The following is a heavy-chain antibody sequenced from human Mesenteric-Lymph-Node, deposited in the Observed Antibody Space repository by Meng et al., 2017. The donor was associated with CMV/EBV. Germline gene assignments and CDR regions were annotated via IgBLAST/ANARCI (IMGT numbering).Heavy chain of an antibody. Sequence: SETLSLTCTVSGGSISSYYWSWIRQPPGKGLEWIGYIYYRGSTNCNPSLKSRVTISVDRSQNQFSLKLSSVTAADTAVYYCARHSASFPHYFDYWGQGALVTVSS. CDR1: GGSISSYY. D-gene: IGHD1-26*01. CDR3: ARHSASFPHYFDY. CDR2: IYYRGST. V-gene: IGHV4-59*01. J-gene: IGHJ4*02.